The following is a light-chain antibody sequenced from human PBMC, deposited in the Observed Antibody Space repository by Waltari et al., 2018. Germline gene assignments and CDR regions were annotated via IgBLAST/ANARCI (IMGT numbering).Light chain of an antibody. CDR2: DAS. CDR3: EEYDYLPVT. CDR1: QDISNN. J-gene: IGKJ4*01. Sequence: DFQMTQSPSSLYASVGDRVTTTCQASQDISNNLNWYQQKPGQAPKLLIFDASNLEVGVPSRFSGSGSGTYFSLTISSLQPEDTATYYCEEYDYLPVTFGGGTKVEIK. V-gene: IGKV1-33*01.